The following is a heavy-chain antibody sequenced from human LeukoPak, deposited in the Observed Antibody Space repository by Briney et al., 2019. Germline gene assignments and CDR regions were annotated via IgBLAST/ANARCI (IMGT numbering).Heavy chain of an antibody. V-gene: IGHV4-59*01. D-gene: IGHD3-22*01. Sequence: SETLSLTCTVSGGSISSYYWSWIRQPPGKGLEWIGYIYYSGSTNYNPSLKSRVTMSVDTSKNQFSLKLSSVTAADTAVYYCARDKDYFDSGGAFDIWGQGPMVTVSS. J-gene: IGHJ3*02. CDR1: GGSISSYY. CDR3: ARDKDYFDSGGAFDI. CDR2: IYYSGST.